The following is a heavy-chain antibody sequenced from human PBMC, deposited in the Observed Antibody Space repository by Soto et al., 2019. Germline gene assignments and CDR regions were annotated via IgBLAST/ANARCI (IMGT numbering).Heavy chain of an antibody. CDR2: INPGNGNT. D-gene: IGHD3-22*01. CDR1: GYTFTSYG. V-gene: IGHV1-3*01. Sequence: ASVKVSCKASGYTFTSYGINWVRQAPGRGLEWMGWINPGNGNTKYSQQFQGRVIIDRDTSASTAYMELSSLRPEDTAVYYCARGRYFDSSNYRAYWRLLNLVT. CDR3: ARGRYFDSSNYRAY. J-gene: IGHJ4*02.